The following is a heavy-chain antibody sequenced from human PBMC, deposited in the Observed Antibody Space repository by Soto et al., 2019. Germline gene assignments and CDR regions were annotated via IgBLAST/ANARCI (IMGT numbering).Heavy chain of an antibody. J-gene: IGHJ5*02. CDR1: GFTFSSYS. CDR3: ARAWGERSNWFDP. CDR2: ISSSSSYI. D-gene: IGHD3-16*01. V-gene: IGHV3-21*01. Sequence: EVQLVESGGGLVKPGGSLRLSCAASGFTFSSYSMNWVRQAPGKGLEWVSSISSSSSYIYYADSVKGRFTISRDNAKNSLYLQMNSLRAEDTAVYYCARAWGERSNWFDPWGQGTLVTVSS.